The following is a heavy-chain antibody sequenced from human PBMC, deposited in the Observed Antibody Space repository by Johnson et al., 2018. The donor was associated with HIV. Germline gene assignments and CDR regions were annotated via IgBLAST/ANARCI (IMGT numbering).Heavy chain of an antibody. V-gene: IGHV3-9*01. CDR3: ARMGGHHGFDI. CDR2: INWSSGNI. CDR1: GFTFDDYA. Sequence: VQLVESGGGLVQPGRSLRLSCAASGFTFDDYAMHWVRQAPGQGLEWVSGINWSSGNIDYADSVKGRFTNSRDNSKNSLYLQMNSLRPEDKALYYCARMGGHHGFDIWGQGTMVTVSS. J-gene: IGHJ3*02. D-gene: IGHD3-16*01.